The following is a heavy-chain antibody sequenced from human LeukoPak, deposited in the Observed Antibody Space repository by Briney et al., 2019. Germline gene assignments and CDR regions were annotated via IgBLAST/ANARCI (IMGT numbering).Heavy chain of an antibody. CDR2: ITSSTSYT. J-gene: IGHJ4*02. V-gene: IGHV3-11*05. CDR1: GFTFSDYY. CDR3: ARVTGSYSFDS. Sequence: GGSLRLSCAASGFTFSDYYMSWIRQAPGKGLEWVSYITSSTSYTNYADSVKGRFTISRDNVKNSLYLQMNSLRAEDTAVFYCARVTGSYSFDSWAREPWSPSPQ. D-gene: IGHD3-10*01.